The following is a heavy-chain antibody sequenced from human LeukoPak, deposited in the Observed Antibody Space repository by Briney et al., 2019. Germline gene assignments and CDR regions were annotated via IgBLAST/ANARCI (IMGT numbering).Heavy chain of an antibody. Sequence: GGSLRLSCAASGFTFSSYWMHWVRQAPGKGPVRVSRINSDGSSTSYADSVKGRFTISRDNAKNTLYLQMNSLRAEDTAVYYCARDQGLGLGYWGQGTLVTVSS. CDR1: GFTFSSYW. CDR3: ARDQGLGLGY. CDR2: INSDGSST. J-gene: IGHJ4*02. V-gene: IGHV3-74*01. D-gene: IGHD3/OR15-3a*01.